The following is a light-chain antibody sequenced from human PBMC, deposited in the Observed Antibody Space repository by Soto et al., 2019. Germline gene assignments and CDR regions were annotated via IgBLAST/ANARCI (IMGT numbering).Light chain of an antibody. CDR2: DVS. CDR1: QSVSTSN. Sequence: EIVLTQAPGTLSLSPGERATLSCRASQSVSTSNLAWYQQKPGQAPRLLIYDVSSRATGIPDKFSGSGSGTDFTLTISSLEPEDFAVYYCQQYHSALWTFGQGTKVDIK. V-gene: IGKV3-20*01. CDR3: QQYHSALWT. J-gene: IGKJ1*01.